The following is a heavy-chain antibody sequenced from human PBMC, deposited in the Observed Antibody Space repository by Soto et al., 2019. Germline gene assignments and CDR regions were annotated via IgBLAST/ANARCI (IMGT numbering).Heavy chain of an antibody. CDR3: AKAGHCSGGSCSRRSVDYMDV. CDR1: GFTFDDYA. CDR2: ISWNSGSI. J-gene: IGHJ6*03. Sequence: GGSLRLSCAASGFTFDDYAMHWVRQAPGKGLEWVSGISWNSGSIGYADSVKGRFTISRDNAKNSLYLQMNSLRAEDTALYYCAKAGHCSGGSCSRRSVDYMDVWGKGTTVTVSS. D-gene: IGHD2-15*01. V-gene: IGHV3-9*01.